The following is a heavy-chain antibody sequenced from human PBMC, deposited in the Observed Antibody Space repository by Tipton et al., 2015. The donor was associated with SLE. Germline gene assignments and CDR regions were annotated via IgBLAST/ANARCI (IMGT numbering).Heavy chain of an antibody. J-gene: IGHJ5*02. D-gene: IGHD3-9*01. CDR3: ARDKWGEYTASTGYFWSFDP. CDR2: IYHSGYT. V-gene: IGHV4-38-2*02. Sequence: TLSLTCAVSGYSISSGYYWGCIRQPPGKGLEWIGIIYHSGYTYYNPSLKSRVTMSVDTSENQFSLNLSSLTAADTAVYFCARDKWGEYTASTGYFWSFDPWGQGIPVTVSS. CDR1: GYSISSGYY.